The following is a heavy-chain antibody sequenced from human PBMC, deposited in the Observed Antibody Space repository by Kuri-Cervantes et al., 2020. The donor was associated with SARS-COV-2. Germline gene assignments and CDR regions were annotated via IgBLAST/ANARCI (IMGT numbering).Heavy chain of an antibody. D-gene: IGHD6-13*01. V-gene: IGHV4-38-2*02. CDR3: ARDGVAAAGYGNPYYYYYMDV. CDR1: GYSISSGYY. CDR2: IYHSGST. J-gene: IGHJ6*03. Sequence: SETLSLTCTVSGYSISSGYYWGWIRQPPGKGLEWIGSIYHSGSTYYNPSLKSRVTMSVDTSKNQFSLKLSSVTAADTAVYYCARDGVAAAGYGNPYYYYYMDVWGKGTTVTVSS.